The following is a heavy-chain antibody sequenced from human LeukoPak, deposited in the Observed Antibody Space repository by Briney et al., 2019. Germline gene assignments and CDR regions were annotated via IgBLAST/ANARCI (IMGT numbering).Heavy chain of an antibody. J-gene: IGHJ4*02. Sequence: SETLSLTCTVSGYSISTGYYWDWIRQPPGKGLEWIGTFYHGGSTYYNPSLKSRVTISVDTSKNQFSLNLASVTAADTAVYYCARGYDYGDNDDYWGQGTLVTVSS. V-gene: IGHV4-38-2*02. CDR2: FYHGGST. CDR3: ARGYDYGDNDDY. CDR1: GYSISTGYY. D-gene: IGHD4/OR15-4a*01.